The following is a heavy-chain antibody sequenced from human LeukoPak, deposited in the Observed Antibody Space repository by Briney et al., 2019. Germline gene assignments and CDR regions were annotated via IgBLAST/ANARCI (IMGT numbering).Heavy chain of an antibody. CDR3: ARADWVGSGHAGFYSEY. CDR2: IRLRDGGT. CDR1: GFTYNTYY. Sequence: ASVTVSCKASGFTYNTYYLYWMRQAPGQGLEWMGWIRLRDGGTIYAQRFQDRFIMTTDPSTNTASMELRSLTSDDTAVYFCARADWVGSGHAGFYSEYWGQGALVTVS. V-gene: IGHV1-2*02. D-gene: IGHD5-12*01. J-gene: IGHJ4*02.